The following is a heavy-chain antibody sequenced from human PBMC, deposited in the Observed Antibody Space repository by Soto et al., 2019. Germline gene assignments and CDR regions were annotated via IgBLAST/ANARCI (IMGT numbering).Heavy chain of an antibody. CDR3: ARDGSKRGANWFDP. Sequence: GGSLRLSCAASGFTFSSYGMHWVRQAPGKGLEWVAVISYDGSNKYYADSVKGRFTISRDNAKNSLYLQMNSLRDEDTAVYYCARDGSKRGANWFDPWGQGTLVTVSS. V-gene: IGHV3-30*03. CDR2: ISYDGSNK. D-gene: IGHD3-16*01. CDR1: GFTFSSYG. J-gene: IGHJ5*02.